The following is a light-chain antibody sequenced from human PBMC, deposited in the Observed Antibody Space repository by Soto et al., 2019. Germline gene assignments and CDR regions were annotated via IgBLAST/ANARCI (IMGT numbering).Light chain of an antibody. Sequence: DIQMTQSPYSLSASVGDRVSITCRASQSISSYLNWYQQKPGKAPKLLIYAAFTLQTGVSSRFIGSGSGTDFTLTINSLQPEDFATYYCQQISSSPWTFGQGTKVEIK. CDR2: AAF. CDR3: QQISSSPWT. V-gene: IGKV1-39*01. CDR1: QSISSY. J-gene: IGKJ1*01.